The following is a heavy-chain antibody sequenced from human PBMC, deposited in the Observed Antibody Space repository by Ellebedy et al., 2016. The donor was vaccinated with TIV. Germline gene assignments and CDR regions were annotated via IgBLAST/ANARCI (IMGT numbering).Heavy chain of an antibody. Sequence: MPSETLSLTCTVSGGSISGFYWSWIRQPPGKGLEWIGYIHYTGSTNYNPSLKSRVTISVDTSKNKFSLKLNSVTAADTAIYYCARDPGGSSGWYYFDYWGQGTLVTVSS. CDR2: IHYTGST. J-gene: IGHJ4*02. V-gene: IGHV4-59*12. D-gene: IGHD6-19*01. CDR3: ARDPGGSSGWYYFDY. CDR1: GGSISGFY.